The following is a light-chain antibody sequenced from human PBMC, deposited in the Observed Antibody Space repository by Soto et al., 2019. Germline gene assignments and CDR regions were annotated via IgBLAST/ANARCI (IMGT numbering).Light chain of an antibody. CDR3: QQSYSASSWT. V-gene: IGKV1-39*01. J-gene: IGKJ1*01. Sequence: DIQMTQSPSSLSASVGARVTITCRASQSINNFLSWYQQKPGKAPKVLIYGASSLQSGVPSRFSGSGSGTDFTLTISSLQPEDSATYYCQQSYSASSWTFGQGTKVDIK. CDR2: GAS. CDR1: QSINNF.